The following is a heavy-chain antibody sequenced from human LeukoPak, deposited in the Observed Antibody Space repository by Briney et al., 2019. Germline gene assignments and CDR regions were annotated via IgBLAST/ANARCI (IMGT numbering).Heavy chain of an antibody. J-gene: IGHJ4*02. D-gene: IGHD2-15*01. V-gene: IGHV3-33*01. Sequence: GRSLRLSCAASGFTFSSYGMHWVRQAPGKGLEWVAVIWYDGSNKYYADSVKGRFTISRDNSKNTLYLQMNSLRAEDTAVYYCAREYCSGGRCQYYFDYWGQGTLVTVSS. CDR1: GFTFSSYG. CDR2: IWYDGSNK. CDR3: AREYCSGGRCQYYFDY.